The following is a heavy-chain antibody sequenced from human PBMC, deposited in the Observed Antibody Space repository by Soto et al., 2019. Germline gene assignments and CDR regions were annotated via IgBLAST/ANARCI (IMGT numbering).Heavy chain of an antibody. CDR2: ISSSGSTI. J-gene: IGHJ5*02. V-gene: IGHV3-48*03. Sequence: GGSLRLSCAASGFTFSSYEMNWVRQAPGEGLEWVSYISSSGSTIYYADSVKGRFTISRDNAKNSLYLQMNSLRAEDTAVYYCARGPYSSGCNWFDPWGQGTLVTVSS. CDR1: GFTFSSYE. D-gene: IGHD6-19*01. CDR3: ARGPYSSGCNWFDP.